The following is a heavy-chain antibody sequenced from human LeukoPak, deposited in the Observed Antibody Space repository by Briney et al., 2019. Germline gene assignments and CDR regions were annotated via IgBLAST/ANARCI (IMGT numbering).Heavy chain of an antibody. Sequence: GESLQISCKGSGYSFTSYWIGWVRQMPGKGLEWMGIIYPGDSDTRYSPSFQGQVTISADKSISTAYLQWSSLKASGTAMYYCARGSGEYSSSWYMGYWGQGTLVTVSS. V-gene: IGHV5-51*01. CDR3: ARGSGEYSSSWYMGY. CDR1: GYSFTSYW. J-gene: IGHJ4*02. CDR2: IYPGDSDT. D-gene: IGHD6-13*01.